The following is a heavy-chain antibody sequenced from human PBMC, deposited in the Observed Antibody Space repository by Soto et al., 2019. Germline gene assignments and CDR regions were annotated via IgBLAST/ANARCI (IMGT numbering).Heavy chain of an antibody. CDR1: GYTFATST. J-gene: IGHJ4*02. CDR3: AIADYGDDDY. V-gene: IGHV1-18*01. D-gene: IGHD4-17*01. Sequence: GPGAKKPGASVKVSCKASGYTFATSTISWLRQAPGQGPEWMGWIKAYSGNTNYAQKLQGRLTMTTDTSTSTAYMELRSLTTDETAIYYCAIADYGDDDYWGQGTLVTVSS. CDR2: IKAYSGNT.